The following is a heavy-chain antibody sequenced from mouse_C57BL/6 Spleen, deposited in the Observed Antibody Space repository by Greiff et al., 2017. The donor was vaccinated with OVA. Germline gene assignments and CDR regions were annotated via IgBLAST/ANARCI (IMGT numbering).Heavy chain of an antibody. D-gene: IGHD1-1*01. J-gene: IGHJ2*01. CDR2: ISSGGSYT. V-gene: IGHV5-6*02. CDR3: ARRYYYGSSLFDY. Sequence: EVKLMESGGDLVKPGGSLKLSCAASGFTFSSYGMSWVRQTPDKRLEWVATISSGGSYTYYPDSVKGRFTISRDNAKNTLYLQMSSLKSEDTAMYYCARRYYYGSSLFDYWGQGTTLTVSS. CDR1: GFTFSSYG.